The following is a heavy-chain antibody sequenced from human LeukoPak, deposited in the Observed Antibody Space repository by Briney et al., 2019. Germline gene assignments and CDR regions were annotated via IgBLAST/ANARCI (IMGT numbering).Heavy chain of an antibody. CDR2: ISGSGGST. CDR3: AKDEDIVVVPAAEYFQH. Sequence: GGSLRLSCAASGFTFSSYAMSWVRQAPGKGLEWVSAISGSGGSTYYADSGKGRFTISRDNSKNTLYLQMNSLRAEDTAVYYCAKDEDIVVVPAAEYFQHWGQGTLVTVSS. J-gene: IGHJ1*01. CDR1: GFTFSSYA. V-gene: IGHV3-23*01. D-gene: IGHD2-2*01.